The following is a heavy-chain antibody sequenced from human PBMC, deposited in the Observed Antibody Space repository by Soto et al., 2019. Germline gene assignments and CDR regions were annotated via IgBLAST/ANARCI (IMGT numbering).Heavy chain of an antibody. J-gene: IGHJ6*02. CDR1: GFTFSSYW. CDR3: ASRDITMVRGVYYYYDMDV. D-gene: IGHD3-10*01. CDR2: IKQDGSEK. V-gene: IGHV3-7*05. Sequence: EVQLVESGGGLVQPGGSLRLSCAASGFTFSSYWMSWVRQAPGKGLEWVANIKQDGSEKYYVDSVKGRFTISRDNAKYSLYLQMNSLRAEDTAVYYCASRDITMVRGVYYYYDMDVWGQGTTVTVSS.